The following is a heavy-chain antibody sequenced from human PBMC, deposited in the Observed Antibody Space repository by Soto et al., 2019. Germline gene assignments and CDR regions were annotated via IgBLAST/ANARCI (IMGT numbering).Heavy chain of an antibody. CDR3: TTRGYSYGYGIDY. CDR1: GFTVSSNY. J-gene: IGHJ4*02. D-gene: IGHD5-18*01. V-gene: IGHV3-15*01. Sequence: PGGSLRLSCAASGFTVSSNYMSWVRQAPGKGLEWVGRIKSKTDGGTTDHAAPVKGRFTISRDDSKNTLYLQMNSLKTEDTAVYYCTTRGYSYGYGIDYWGQGT. CDR2: IKSKTDGGTT.